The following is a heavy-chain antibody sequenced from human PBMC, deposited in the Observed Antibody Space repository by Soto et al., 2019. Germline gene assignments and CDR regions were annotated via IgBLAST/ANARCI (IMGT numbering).Heavy chain of an antibody. Sequence: VESLKISCKASGYDFARTWICWFLQLPGKVLDWLGIIYPGDSETRYSPSFRGQVTFSVDMSISTAYLQWSSLKTSDIAIYYCARLVGAYDSYFDHWGQGTRVTVS. CDR3: ARLVGAYDSYFDH. D-gene: IGHD5-12*01. J-gene: IGHJ4*02. CDR1: GYDFARTW. V-gene: IGHV5-51*01. CDR2: IYPGDSET.